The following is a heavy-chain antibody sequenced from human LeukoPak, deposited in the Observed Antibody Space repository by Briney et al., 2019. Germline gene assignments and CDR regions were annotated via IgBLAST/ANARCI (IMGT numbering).Heavy chain of an antibody. J-gene: IGHJ4*02. D-gene: IGHD1-14*01. CDR3: AKDVNTGGDYFDH. V-gene: IGHV3-30*02. CDR2: IRYDGSII. CDR1: GFSFRNSG. Sequence: GGSLRLSCAASGFSFRNSGMHWVRQALAKGLEWVAFIRYDGSIIYYADSVKGRFTISRDNSKNTLYLQMNSLRAEDTAVYYCAKDVNTGGDYFDHWGQGTLVTVSS.